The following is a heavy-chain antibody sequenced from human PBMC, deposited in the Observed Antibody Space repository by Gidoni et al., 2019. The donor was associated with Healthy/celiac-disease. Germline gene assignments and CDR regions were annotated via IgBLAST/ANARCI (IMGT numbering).Heavy chain of an antibody. CDR3: ARRLAAAGTWSSFGHWFDP. CDR1: GCPISSSSYY. D-gene: IGHD6-13*01. CDR2: IYYSVST. V-gene: IGHV4-39*01. Sequence: QLQLQDSGPGLVHPSATLSLTFTVSGCPISSSSYYWGWIRQPPWKVLEWIVSIYYSVSTFSNPFLKSRVTRSVDTSKNQFSLKLGFVTAADTAVYYCARRLAAAGTWSSFGHWFDPWGQGNLVTVSS. J-gene: IGHJ5*02.